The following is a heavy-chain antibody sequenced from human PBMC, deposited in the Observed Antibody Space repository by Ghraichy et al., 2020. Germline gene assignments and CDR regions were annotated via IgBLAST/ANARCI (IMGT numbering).Heavy chain of an antibody. CDR3: ARGSGYCSSTSCHPIDY. Sequence: GGSLRLSCVASGFTFSSYAMSWVRQAPGKGLERVSALTGSGTSTYYADSVRGRFTISRDNSKNTVYVQMNNLRAEDTAVYYCARGSGYCSSTSCHPIDYWGRGTLVSVSS. D-gene: IGHD2-2*01. CDR2: LTGSGTST. CDR1: GFTFSSYA. J-gene: IGHJ4*02. V-gene: IGHV3-23*01.